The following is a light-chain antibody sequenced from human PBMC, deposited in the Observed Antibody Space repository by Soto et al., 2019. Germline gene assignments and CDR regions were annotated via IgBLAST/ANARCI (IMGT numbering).Light chain of an antibody. V-gene: IGLV2-14*03. CDR3: SSYTSSSPHV. J-gene: IGLJ1*01. CDR2: DVN. CDR1: SSDVGAYNF. Sequence: QSALTQPASVSGSPGQSITISCTGTSSDVGAYNFVSWYQQHPGKVPKLMIFDVNSRPSGVSDRFSGSKSGNTASLTISGLQAEDEGDYYCSSYTSSSPHVFGSGTKLTVL.